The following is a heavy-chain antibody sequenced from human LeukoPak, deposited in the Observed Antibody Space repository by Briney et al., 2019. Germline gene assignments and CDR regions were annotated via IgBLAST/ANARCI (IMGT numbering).Heavy chain of an antibody. V-gene: IGHV4-39*02. CDR2: IYYGGST. CDR3: ARDNDYGGNYGLGY. J-gene: IGHJ4*02. Sequence: PSETLSLTCTVSGGSISSSNYYWGWVRQPPGKGLEFIGTIYYGGSTYYNPSLKSRVTISVDTSKNQFSLKVSSVTAADTAVYYCARDNDYGGNYGLGYWGQGTLVTVSS. D-gene: IGHD4-23*01. CDR1: GGSISSSNYY.